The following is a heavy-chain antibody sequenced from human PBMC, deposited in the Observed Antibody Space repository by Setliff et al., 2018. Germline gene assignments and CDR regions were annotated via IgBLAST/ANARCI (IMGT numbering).Heavy chain of an antibody. V-gene: IGHV1-18*01. J-gene: IGHJ4*02. CDR2: NSV. CDR1: GYSFTNYG. Sequence: ASVKVSCKTSGYSFTNYGINWVRQAPGQGLEWMGWNSVYAREFQGRVTMTIDTPTSTAYMELRSLRSDDTAAYCCARGPPDFVVVPAAAKFDYWGPGTLVTVSS. D-gene: IGHD2-2*01. CDR3: ARGPPDFVVVPAAAKFDY.